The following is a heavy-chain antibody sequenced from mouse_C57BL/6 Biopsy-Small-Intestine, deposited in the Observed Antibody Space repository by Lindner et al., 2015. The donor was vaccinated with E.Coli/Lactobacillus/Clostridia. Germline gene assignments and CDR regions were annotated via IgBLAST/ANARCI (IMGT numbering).Heavy chain of an antibody. CDR2: INPSTGGT. V-gene: IGHV1-42*01. J-gene: IGHJ2*01. CDR1: GYSFTGYY. CDR3: ARYDS. Sequence: VQLQESGPELVKPGASVKISCKTSGYSFTGYYMNWVKQSPEKSLEWLGEINPSTGGTTYNQKFKAKATLTVDKSSSTAYMQLTSLTSEDSAVYYCARYDSWGQGTTLTVSS.